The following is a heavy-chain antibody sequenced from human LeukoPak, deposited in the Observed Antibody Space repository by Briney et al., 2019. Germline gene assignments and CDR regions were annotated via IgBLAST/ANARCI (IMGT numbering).Heavy chain of an antibody. Sequence: SVNVSCKASGGTFSSYAISWVRQAPGQGLEWMGGIIPIFGTANYAQKFQGRVTITADESTSTAYMELSSLRSEDTAVYYCARDRVEDCSGGSCYGEGMDVWGQGTTVTVSS. V-gene: IGHV1-69*13. D-gene: IGHD2-15*01. CDR1: GGTFSSYA. CDR2: IIPIFGTA. CDR3: ARDRVEDCSGGSCYGEGMDV. J-gene: IGHJ6*02.